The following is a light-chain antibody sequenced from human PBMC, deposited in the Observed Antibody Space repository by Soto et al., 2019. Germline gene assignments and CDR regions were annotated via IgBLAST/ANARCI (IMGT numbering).Light chain of an antibody. CDR3: AAWDGSLSGNYV. Sequence: QSVLTQPPSASGTPGQRITISCSGSSSNIGSNYVYWYQHLPGTAPKLLIYSNDQRPSGVPDRFSGSKSGTSASLAISGLRSEDEVDYCCAAWDGSLSGNYVFGTGTKVTVL. J-gene: IGLJ1*01. CDR2: SND. V-gene: IGLV1-47*02. CDR1: SSNIGSNY.